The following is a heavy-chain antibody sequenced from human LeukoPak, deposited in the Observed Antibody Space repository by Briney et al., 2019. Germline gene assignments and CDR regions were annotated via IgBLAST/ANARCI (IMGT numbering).Heavy chain of an antibody. CDR2: INHSGGT. Sequence: PSETLSLTCAVYGGSFSGYYWSWIRQPPGKGLEWIGEINHSGGTNYNPSLKSRVTISVDTSKNQFSLKLSSVTAADTAVYYCARRLHDCSSTSCFSIRMAAIPWFDPWGQGTLVTVSS. CDR1: GGSFSGYY. D-gene: IGHD2-2*01. V-gene: IGHV4-34*01. CDR3: ARRLHDCSSTSCFSIRMAAIPWFDP. J-gene: IGHJ5*02.